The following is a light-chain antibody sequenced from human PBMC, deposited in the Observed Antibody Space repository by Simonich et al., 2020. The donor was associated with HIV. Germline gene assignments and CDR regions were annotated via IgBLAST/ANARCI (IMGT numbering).Light chain of an antibody. CDR1: RNILYSSNNKIY. Sequence: DIVMTQSPDSLAVSLCERATINCKSSRNILYSSNNKIYLAWYQQKPGQPPNLLIYWASTRESGGPDRCSGSGSGTDFTLIISSLQAEDVAVYYCQQDYSTPPTFGQGTKVEIK. V-gene: IGKV4-1*01. CDR3: QQDYSTPPT. J-gene: IGKJ1*01. CDR2: WAS.